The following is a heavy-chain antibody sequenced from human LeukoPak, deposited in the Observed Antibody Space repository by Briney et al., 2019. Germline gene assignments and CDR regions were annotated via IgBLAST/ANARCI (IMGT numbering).Heavy chain of an antibody. V-gene: IGHV4-59*01. CDR3: ARAPTSSGSYFSYYYMDV. D-gene: IGHD1-26*01. Sequence: SETLSLTCTVSGGSISSYYWSWIRQPPGKGLEWIGYIYYSGSTNYNPSLKSRVTISIDTSKNQFSLKLSSVTAADTDVYYCARAPTSSGSYFSYYYMDVWGKGTTVTVSS. J-gene: IGHJ6*03. CDR2: IYYSGST. CDR1: GGSISSYY.